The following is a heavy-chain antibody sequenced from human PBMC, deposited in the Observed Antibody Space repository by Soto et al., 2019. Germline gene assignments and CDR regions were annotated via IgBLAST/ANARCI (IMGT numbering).Heavy chain of an antibody. V-gene: IGHV1-46*03. CDR1: GYTFASYY. J-gene: IGHJ4*02. CDR2: INPSGGST. Sequence: ASVKVSCKASGYTFASYYMHWVRQAPGQGLEWMGIINPSGGSTSYAQKFQGRVTMTRDTSTSTVYMELSSLRSEDTAVYYCARSRICGGACYWFDYWGQGTLVTVSS. D-gene: IGHD2-21*01. CDR3: ARSRICGGACYWFDY.